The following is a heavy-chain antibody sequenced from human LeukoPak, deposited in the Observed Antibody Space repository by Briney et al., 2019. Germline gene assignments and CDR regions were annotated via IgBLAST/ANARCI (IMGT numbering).Heavy chain of an antibody. D-gene: IGHD5-24*01. Sequence: ASVTVSCKASGYTFTSYGISWVRQAPGQGLEWMGWISAYNGNTNYAQKIQGRVTMTTDTSTSTAYMELSSLRSDDTAVYYCAIERWLQNFNWFDPWGQGTLVTVSS. V-gene: IGHV1-18*01. CDR1: GYTFTSYG. J-gene: IGHJ5*02. CDR3: AIERWLQNFNWFDP. CDR2: ISAYNGNT.